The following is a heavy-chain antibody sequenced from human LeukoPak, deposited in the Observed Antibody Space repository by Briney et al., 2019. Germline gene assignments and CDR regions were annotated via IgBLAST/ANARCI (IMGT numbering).Heavy chain of an antibody. J-gene: IGHJ6*03. V-gene: IGHV4-4*02. CDR2: IYHSGST. CDR1: GGSISSSNW. CDR3: ARLFVDYGGNVLGDYYYMDV. Sequence: PSGTLSLTCAVSGGSISSSNWWSWVRQPPGKGLEWIGEIYHSGSTNYNPSLKSRVTISVDTSKNQFSLKLSSVTAADTAVYYCARLFVDYGGNVLGDYYYMDVWGKGTTVTVSS. D-gene: IGHD4-23*01.